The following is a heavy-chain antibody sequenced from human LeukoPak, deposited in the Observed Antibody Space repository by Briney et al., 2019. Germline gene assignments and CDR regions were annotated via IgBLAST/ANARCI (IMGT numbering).Heavy chain of an antibody. CDR2: ISGSGGST. V-gene: IGHV3-23*01. D-gene: IGHD4-17*01. Sequence: PGGSLRLSCAGYGFNFRAYTMNWVRQAPGKGLEWASAISGSGGSTYYADSVKGRFTISRDNSKNTLYLQMNSLRAEDTAVYYCAKDPMTTVTDDYWGQGTLVTVSS. CDR3: AKDPMTTVTDDY. J-gene: IGHJ4*02. CDR1: GFNFRAYT.